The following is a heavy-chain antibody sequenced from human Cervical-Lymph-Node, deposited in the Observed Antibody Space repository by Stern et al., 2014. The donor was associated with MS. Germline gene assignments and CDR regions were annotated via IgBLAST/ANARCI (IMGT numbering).Heavy chain of an antibody. D-gene: IGHD1-26*01. CDR2: IIPILGTA. CDR1: GGTFSSYA. V-gene: IGHV1-69*01. J-gene: IGHJ6*02. Sequence: QVQLVESGAEVKKPGSSVKVSCKASGGTFSSYAITWVRPAPGHGLEWMGGIIPILGTANYAQKFQGRVTITADESTSTAYMELSSLRSEDTAVYYCARGELKEGLVRGMDVWGQGTTVTGSS. CDR3: ARGELKEGLVRGMDV.